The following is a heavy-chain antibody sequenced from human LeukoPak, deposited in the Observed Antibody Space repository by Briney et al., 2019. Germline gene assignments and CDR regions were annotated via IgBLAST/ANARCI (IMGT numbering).Heavy chain of an antibody. CDR1: GLTFSTYW. D-gene: IGHD2/OR15-2a*01. CDR2: IKQDGSEK. V-gene: IGHV3-7*01. Sequence: GGSLRLSCAASGLTFSTYWMSWVRQAPGKGLEWVANIKQDGSEKNYVDSVKGRFTISRDNAKNSLHLQMNSLRAEDTAVYYCARRGRPFFYYMDVWGKGTTVTVSS. J-gene: IGHJ6*03. CDR3: ARRGRPFFYYMDV.